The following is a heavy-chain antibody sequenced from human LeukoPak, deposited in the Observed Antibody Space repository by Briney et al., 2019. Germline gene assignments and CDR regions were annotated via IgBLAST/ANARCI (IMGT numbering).Heavy chain of an antibody. D-gene: IGHD4-17*01. J-gene: IGHJ4*02. V-gene: IGHV3-23*01. CDR3: AKASDYGDSYFDY. CDR1: GFTLSSYS. CDR2: ISGSGGST. Sequence: GGSLRLSCAASGFTLSSYSMNWVRQAPGKGLEWVSAISGSGGSTYYADSVKGRFTISRDNSKNTLYLQMNSLRAEDTAVYYCAKASDYGDSYFDYWGQGTLVTVSS.